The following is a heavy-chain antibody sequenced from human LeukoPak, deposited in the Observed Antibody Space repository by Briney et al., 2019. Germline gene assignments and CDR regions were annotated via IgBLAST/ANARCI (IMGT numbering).Heavy chain of an antibody. Sequence: PGGSLRLSCAASGFTVSSNYMSWVRQAPGKGLEWVSVLYAGDATYYADSVKGRFTISRDNSKNTLYLQMNSLRAEDMAVYFCAKGGEVGTTGYFDYWGQGTLVTVSS. CDR2: LYAGDAT. J-gene: IGHJ4*02. V-gene: IGHV3-53*01. CDR3: AKGGEVGTTGYFDY. D-gene: IGHD1-26*01. CDR1: GFTVSSNY.